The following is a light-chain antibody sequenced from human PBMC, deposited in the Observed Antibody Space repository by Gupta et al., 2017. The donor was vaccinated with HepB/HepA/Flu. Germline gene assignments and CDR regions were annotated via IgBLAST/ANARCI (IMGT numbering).Light chain of an antibody. CDR2: GAS. CDR3: QQYNNWPLT. CDR1: QEIAGN. V-gene: IGKV3-15*01. J-gene: IGKJ4*01. Sequence: EIVMTQSRGTLSVSPGEGATLSCRASQEIAGNLAWYQQKPGQAPRLLLSGASTRATGTPARFSGSRSGTEFTLTISSLQSEDFAVYYCQQYNNWPLTFGGGTKVEIK.